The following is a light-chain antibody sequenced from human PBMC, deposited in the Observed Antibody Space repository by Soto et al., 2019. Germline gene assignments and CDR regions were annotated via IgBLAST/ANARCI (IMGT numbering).Light chain of an antibody. J-gene: IGLJ3*02. CDR3: SSYTISNTVV. CDR2: EVS. CDR1: SSDVGGYDY. Sequence: QSVLTQPASVAGSPGQSITISCTATSSDVGGYDYVSWYQQHPGKAPKLMIYEVSNRPSGVSNRFSGSKSGNPASLTISGLQTEDEADYYCSSYTISNTVVFGGGTKLTVL. V-gene: IGLV2-14*01.